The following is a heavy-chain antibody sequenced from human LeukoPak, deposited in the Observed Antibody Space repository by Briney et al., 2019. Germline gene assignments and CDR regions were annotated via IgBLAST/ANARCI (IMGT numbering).Heavy chain of an antibody. CDR2: IYHSGST. D-gene: IGHD3-9*01. CDR1: GYSISSGYY. CDR3: AREGYDILTGSRPGDY. Sequence: PSETLSLTCTVSGYSISSGYYWGWIRQPPGKGLEWIGSIYHSGSTYYNPSLKSRVTISVDTSKNQFSLKLSSVTAADTAVYYCAREGYDILTGSRPGDYWGQGTLVTVSS. J-gene: IGHJ4*02. V-gene: IGHV4-38-2*02.